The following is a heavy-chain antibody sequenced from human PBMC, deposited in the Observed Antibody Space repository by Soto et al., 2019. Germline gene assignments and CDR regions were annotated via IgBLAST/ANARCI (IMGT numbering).Heavy chain of an antibody. CDR2: ISSLSTYV. V-gene: IGHV3-21*01. J-gene: IGHJ3*02. CDR1: GFPFSSFY. CDR3: ARGVNDAFDI. Sequence: EVQLVESGGGLVKPGGSLRLSCAASGFPFSSFYMNWVRQAPGKGLEWVSSISSLSTYVFYADSVKGRFTISRDDAKDSFFLQMYSLRAEDTAVYYCARGVNDAFDIWGQGTMVTVSP.